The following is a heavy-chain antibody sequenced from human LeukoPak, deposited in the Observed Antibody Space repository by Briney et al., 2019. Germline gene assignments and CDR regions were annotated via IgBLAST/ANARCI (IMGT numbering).Heavy chain of an antibody. CDR1: GFTFSSHA. Sequence: PGGSLRLSCAASGFTFSSHAVHWVRQAQGKGLEWVAVISNDGNNKYYGDSVKGRFTISRDNSKNTLYLLMNSLRVDDTALYYCARGQYCSGTCCYGYYYYYNMDVWGQGTTVTVSS. CDR3: ARGQYCSGTCCYGYYYYYNMDV. D-gene: IGHD2-2*01. CDR2: ISNDGNNK. J-gene: IGHJ6*02. V-gene: IGHV3-30*04.